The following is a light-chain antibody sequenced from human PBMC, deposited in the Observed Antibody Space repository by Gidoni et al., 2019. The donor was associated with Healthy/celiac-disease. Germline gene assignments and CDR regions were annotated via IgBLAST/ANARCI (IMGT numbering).Light chain of an antibody. J-gene: IGKJ4*01. V-gene: IGKV1-33*01. Sequence: DIQMTQSPSSLSASVGDRVTITCQASQDISNYLNWYQQKPGKAPKLLIYDASNLETGVPSRFSGSGSGTDFTFTISSLQPEDIATYYCQQYDNLPLFXGXTKVEIK. CDR1: QDISNY. CDR3: QQYDNLPL. CDR2: DAS.